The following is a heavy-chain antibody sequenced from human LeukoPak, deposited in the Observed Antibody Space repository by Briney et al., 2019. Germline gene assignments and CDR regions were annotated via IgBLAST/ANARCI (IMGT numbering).Heavy chain of an antibody. V-gene: IGHV4-4*07. J-gene: IGHJ4*02. D-gene: IGHD6-19*01. CDR3: AREGYSSGWYGYSGVDFDY. CDR2: IYTSGST. Sequence: TSETLSLTCTVSGGSISSYYWSWIRQPAGKGLEWIGRIYTSGSTNYNPSPKSRVTMSVDTSKNQFSLKLSSVTAADTAVYYCAREGYSSGWYGYSGVDFDYWGQGTLVTVSS. CDR1: GGSISSYY.